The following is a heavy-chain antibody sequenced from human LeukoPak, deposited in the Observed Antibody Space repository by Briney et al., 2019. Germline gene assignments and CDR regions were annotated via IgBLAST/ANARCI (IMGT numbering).Heavy chain of an antibody. CDR3: ARLMVRGVVREDY. V-gene: IGHV1-18*01. CDR1: GYTFTDYG. CDR2: TRTHNGNT. D-gene: IGHD3-10*01. Sequence: GASVKVSCKASGYTFTDYGITWVRQVPGQGLELIGSTRTHNGNTDLAQKFQGRVTMTTDKSTSTASMELKSLRSDDTALYYCARLMVRGVVREDYWGQGTLVTVSS. J-gene: IGHJ4*02.